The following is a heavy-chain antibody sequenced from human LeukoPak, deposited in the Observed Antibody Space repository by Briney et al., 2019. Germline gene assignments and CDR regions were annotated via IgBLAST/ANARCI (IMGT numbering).Heavy chain of an antibody. Sequence: SVKVSCKASGGTFSSYAISWVRQAPGQGLEWMGRIIPIFGTANYAQKFQGRVTITTDESTSTAYMELSSLRSEDTAVYYCARDRNYYDSSGYFVPRRDNDYYYYYYMDVWGKGTTVTVSS. J-gene: IGHJ6*03. V-gene: IGHV1-69*05. CDR2: IIPIFGTA. D-gene: IGHD3-22*01. CDR1: GGTFSSYA. CDR3: ARDRNYYDSSGYFVPRRDNDYYYYYYMDV.